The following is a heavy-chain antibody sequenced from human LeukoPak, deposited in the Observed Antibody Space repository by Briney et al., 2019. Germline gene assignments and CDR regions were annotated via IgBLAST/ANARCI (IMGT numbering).Heavy chain of an antibody. CDR1: GYSISSGYY. J-gene: IGHJ4*02. Sequence: SETLSLTCTVSGYSISSGYYWGWMRQPPGKGLEWIGSIYHSGSTYYNPSLKSRVTISVDTSKNQFSLKLSSVTAADTAVYYCARGPRPPISLYDSSGYNDYWGQGTLVTVSS. CDR2: IYHSGST. D-gene: IGHD3-22*01. V-gene: IGHV4-38-2*02. CDR3: ARGPRPPISLYDSSGYNDY.